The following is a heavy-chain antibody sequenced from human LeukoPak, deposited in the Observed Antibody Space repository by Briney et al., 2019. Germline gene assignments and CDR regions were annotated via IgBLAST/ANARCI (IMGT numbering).Heavy chain of an antibody. J-gene: IGHJ4*02. D-gene: IGHD2-2*01. CDR1: GGTFSSYA. Sequence: ASVKVSCKASGGTFSSYAISWVRQAPGQGLEWMGGIIPIVGTANYAQKFQGRVTITADESMSTAYMELSSLRSEDTAVYYCARDIEVGEYQLLWGYWGQGTLVTVSS. CDR3: ARDIEVGEYQLLWGY. V-gene: IGHV1-69*13. CDR2: IIPIVGTA.